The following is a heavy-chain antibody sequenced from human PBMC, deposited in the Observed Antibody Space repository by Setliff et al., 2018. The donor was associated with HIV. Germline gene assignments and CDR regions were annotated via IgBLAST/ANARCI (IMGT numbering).Heavy chain of an antibody. CDR2: IKSKTNGGTT. CDR3: TTVSWWELPLDY. D-gene: IGHD1-26*01. CDR1: GFTFSNAW. Sequence: GGSLRLSCAASGFTFSNAWMSWVRQAPGKGLEWVGRIKSKTNGGTTDYPAPVKGRFTISRDDSKNTLYLQMNSLKTEDAAVYYCTTVSWWELPLDYWGQGTLVTVSS. V-gene: IGHV3-15*01. J-gene: IGHJ4*02.